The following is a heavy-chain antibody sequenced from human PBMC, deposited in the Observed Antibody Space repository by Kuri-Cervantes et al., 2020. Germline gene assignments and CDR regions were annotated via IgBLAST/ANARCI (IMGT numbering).Heavy chain of an antibody. CDR2: IIPILGIA. J-gene: IGHJ4*02. D-gene: IGHD2-2*01. Sequence: SVKVSCKASGGTFSSYTISWVRQAPGQGLEWMGRIIPILGIANYAQKFQGRVTITADKSTSTAYMELRSLRSGDTAVHYCARDGGIVVNYFDYWGQGTLVTVSS. CDR3: ARDGGIVVNYFDY. V-gene: IGHV1-69*04. CDR1: GGTFSSYT.